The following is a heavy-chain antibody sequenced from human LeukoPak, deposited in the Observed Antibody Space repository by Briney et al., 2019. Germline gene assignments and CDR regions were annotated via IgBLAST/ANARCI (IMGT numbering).Heavy chain of an antibody. Sequence: PSETLSLTCPVSGVSFSSSSYYWGWIRQPPGKGLEWIVSIYYSGSTYYNPSLKSRVTISVDTSKNQFSLKLSPVTAADTAVYYCARHVSRYDFWSGIVGDGFDIWGQGTMVTVSS. CDR2: IYYSGST. CDR3: ARHVSRYDFWSGIVGDGFDI. D-gene: IGHD3-3*01. J-gene: IGHJ3*02. V-gene: IGHV4-39*07. CDR1: GVSFSSSSYY.